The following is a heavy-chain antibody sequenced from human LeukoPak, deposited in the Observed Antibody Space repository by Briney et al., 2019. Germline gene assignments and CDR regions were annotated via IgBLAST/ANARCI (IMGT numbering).Heavy chain of an antibody. V-gene: IGHV1-18*01. CDR1: GYTFPSRG. CDR2: VSAYNGNT. J-gene: IGHJ5*02. D-gene: IGHD3-10*01. CDR3: ARDSPYYYGSGSYQENWFDR. Sequence: GASVKVSCKASGYTFPSRGFSWVRLAPGQGLEWMGWVSAYNGNTNYAQRLQGRVTMTTDTSTSTACMELRSLRSDDTAVYYCARDSPYYYGSGSYQENWFDRWGQGTLVTVSS.